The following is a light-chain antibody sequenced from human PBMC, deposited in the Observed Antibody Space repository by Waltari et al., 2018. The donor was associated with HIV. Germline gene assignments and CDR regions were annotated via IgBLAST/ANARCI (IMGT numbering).Light chain of an antibody. J-gene: IGKJ4*01. CDR3: QQTYSTHTT. Sequence: DIQMTQSPSSLSASVGDRVTIPCRASQNISSYLSWYQQKPGKGPNLLIYAASSLQRGAPSRFSGSGSGTNFTLTISSLQPEDFATYYCQQTYSTHTTFGGGSKVEIK. CDR2: AAS. CDR1: QNISSY. V-gene: IGKV1-39*01.